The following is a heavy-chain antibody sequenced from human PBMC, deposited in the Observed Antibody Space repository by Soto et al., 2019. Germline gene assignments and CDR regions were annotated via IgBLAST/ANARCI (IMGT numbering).Heavy chain of an antibody. Sequence: QVQLQESGPGLVKPSGTLSLTCAVSGDSINSDNWWSWVRHPPGKGLERIGEIYHSGGTSYNPSFKSRVVISVDKSKNQFFLKGTSVTAADTAVYFCARGERQQQRDSWGQGTLVTVSS. CDR3: ARGERQQQRDS. V-gene: IGHV4-4*02. D-gene: IGHD6-13*01. CDR1: GDSINSDNW. J-gene: IGHJ4*02. CDR2: IYHSGGT.